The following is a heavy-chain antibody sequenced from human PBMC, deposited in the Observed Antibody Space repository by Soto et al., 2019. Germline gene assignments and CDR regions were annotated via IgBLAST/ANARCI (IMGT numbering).Heavy chain of an antibody. D-gene: IGHD2-2*01. V-gene: IGHV1-69*08. CDR3: ARDHIVVVPAAYRGYYYYGMDV. CDR1: GGTFSSYT. J-gene: IGHJ6*02. CDR2: IIPILGIA. Sequence: QVQLVRSGAEVKKPGSSVKVSCKASGGTFSSYTISWVRQAPGQGLEWMGRIIPILGIANYAQKFQGRVTITADKSTSTAYMELSSLRSEDTAVYYCARDHIVVVPAAYRGYYYYGMDVWGQGTTVTVSS.